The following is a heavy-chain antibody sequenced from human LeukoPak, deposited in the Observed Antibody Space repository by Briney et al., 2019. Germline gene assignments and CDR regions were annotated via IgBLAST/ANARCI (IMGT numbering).Heavy chain of an antibody. Sequence: ASVKVSCKASGYTFTGYHMHWVRQAPGQGLEWMGCINPNSGGTNYAQKFQGRVTMTRDMSTSTVYMELSSLRSEDTAVYYCARDLGIAGSGWFDPWGQGTLVTVSS. J-gene: IGHJ5*02. CDR3: ARDLGIAGSGWFDP. CDR2: INPNSGGT. D-gene: IGHD6-13*01. V-gene: IGHV1-2*02. CDR1: GYTFTGYH.